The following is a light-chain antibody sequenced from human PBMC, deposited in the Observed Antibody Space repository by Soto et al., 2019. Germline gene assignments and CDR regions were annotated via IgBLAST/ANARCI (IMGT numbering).Light chain of an antibody. V-gene: IGKV1-6*01. CDR3: IQDYNYPLT. Sequence: AIQMTQSPSSLSASVGDRVTITCRASQGISSELGWYQQKPGKAPNLMIYTASSLQSGVPSRFSGSGSGTDFTLTISSLQPEDFATYYCIQDYNYPLTFGGGTKVEIK. CDR1: QGISSE. CDR2: TAS. J-gene: IGKJ4*01.